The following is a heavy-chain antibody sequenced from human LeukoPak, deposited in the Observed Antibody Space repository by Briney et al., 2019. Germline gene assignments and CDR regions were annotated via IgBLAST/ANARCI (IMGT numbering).Heavy chain of an antibody. J-gene: IGHJ4*02. V-gene: IGHV3-53*01. D-gene: IGHD2-2*01. Sequence: PGWSLRLSCAASGFTFSAYWMSWVRQAPGKGLEWVSMIHADGTTHYTDSVKGRFTISRDNSKSTLNLQMVGLRAEDTAVYYCARWYCSITNCYYDYWGQGTLVTVSS. CDR3: ARWYCSITNCYYDY. CDR2: IHADGTT. CDR1: GFTFSAYW.